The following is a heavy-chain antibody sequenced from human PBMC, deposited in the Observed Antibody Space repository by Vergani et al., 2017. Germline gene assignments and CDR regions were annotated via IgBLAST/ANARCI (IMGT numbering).Heavy chain of an antibody. J-gene: IGHJ5*02. Sequence: QVQLVQSGAEVKKPGASVKVSCTASGYTFTSYGISWVRQAPGQGLEWMGWISAYNGNTNYAQKRQGRVTMTTETSTSTAYMELRSLRSDDTAVYYCARDKGVVPAAIGGWFDPWGQGTLVTVSS. CDR3: ARDKGVVPAAIGGWFDP. CDR1: GYTFTSYG. V-gene: IGHV1-18*01. D-gene: IGHD2-2*02. CDR2: ISAYNGNT.